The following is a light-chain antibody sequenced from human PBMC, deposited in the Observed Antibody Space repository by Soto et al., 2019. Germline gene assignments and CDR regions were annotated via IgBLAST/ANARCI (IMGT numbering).Light chain of an antibody. J-gene: IGLJ3*02. CDR1: SSDVGGYDY. CDR3: SSYTSGSAWV. V-gene: IGLV2-14*01. Sequence: QSALTQPASVSGSPGQSITISFTGTSSDVGGYDYVSWYQQHPGKTPKLIIYEVSNRPSGISNRFSGSKSAYTAYLTIAGLQTEDEADYYCSSYTSGSAWVLGGGTKLPV. CDR2: EVS.